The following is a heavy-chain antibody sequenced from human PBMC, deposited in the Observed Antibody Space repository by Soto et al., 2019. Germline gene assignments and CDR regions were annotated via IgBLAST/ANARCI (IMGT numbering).Heavy chain of an antibody. V-gene: IGHV4-30-2*01. J-gene: IGHJ5*02. Sequence: PSETLSLTCAFSVVSISSGGYFCSWIRQPPGKGLEWIGYIYHSGSTYYNPSLKSRVTISVDRSKNQFSLKLSSVTAADTAVYYCARDNNWFQPWGQGTLVTVSS. CDR2: IYHSGST. CDR3: ARDNNWFQP. CDR1: VVSISSGGYF.